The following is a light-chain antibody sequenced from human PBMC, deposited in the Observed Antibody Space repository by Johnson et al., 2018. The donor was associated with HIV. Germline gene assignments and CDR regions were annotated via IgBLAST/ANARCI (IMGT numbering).Light chain of an antibody. V-gene: IGLV1-51*01. Sequence: QAVLTQPPSVSAAPGQKVTISCSGSSSNIGRNYVSWYQQLPGTAPKLLIFDNNKRPSGIPDRFSGSKSGTSATLGITGLQTGDEADYYCGTWDSRLSTNYVFGTGTKVTVL. CDR2: DNN. CDR3: GTWDSRLSTNYV. CDR1: SSNIGRNY. J-gene: IGLJ1*01.